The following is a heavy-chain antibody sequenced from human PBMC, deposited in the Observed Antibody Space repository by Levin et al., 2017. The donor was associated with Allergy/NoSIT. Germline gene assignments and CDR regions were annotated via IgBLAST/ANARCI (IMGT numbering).Heavy chain of an antibody. Sequence: SGPTLVKPPQTLTLTCTFSGLSLSTSEVGVGWIRQPPGKALECLALLYWHDDKRYSPSLSSRLTITKDTSQNQVVLTMTNVDPVHTATYYCAHRHRFCRDYSCSVFDYWGQGILVTVSS. J-gene: IGHJ4*02. V-gene: IGHV2-5*01. CDR3: AHRHRFCRDYSCSVFDY. CDR1: GLSLSTSEVG. CDR2: LYWHDDK. D-gene: IGHD3-3*01.